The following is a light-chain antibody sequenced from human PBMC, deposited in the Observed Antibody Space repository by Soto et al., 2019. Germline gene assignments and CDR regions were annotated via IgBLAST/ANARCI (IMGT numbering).Light chain of an antibody. CDR2: GNN. CDR3: SAYTTSIALYV. J-gene: IGLJ1*01. CDR1: SSNIGRNS. V-gene: IGLV1-44*01. Sequence: QSVLTQAPSVSGTPGQRVTITCSGSSSNIGRNSVNWYQHLPGTAPKLLTHGNNHRPSGVPDRFSGSKSGSTASLTISGLQAEDEADYYCSAYTTSIALYVFGAGTKLTVL.